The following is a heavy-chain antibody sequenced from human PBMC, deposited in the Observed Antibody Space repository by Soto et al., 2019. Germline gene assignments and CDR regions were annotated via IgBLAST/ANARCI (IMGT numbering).Heavy chain of an antibody. D-gene: IGHD2-2*03. CDR1: GGTFSSYT. V-gene: IGHV1-46*01. CDR2: INPSGGST. J-gene: IGHJ6*02. Sequence: ASVKVSCKASGGTFSSYTISWVRQAPGQGLEWMGIINPSGGSTSYAQKFQGRVIMTRDTSTSTVYMELSSLRSEDTAVYYCARDGYDIYGRDVWGQGTTVTVSS. CDR3: ARDGYDIYGRDV.